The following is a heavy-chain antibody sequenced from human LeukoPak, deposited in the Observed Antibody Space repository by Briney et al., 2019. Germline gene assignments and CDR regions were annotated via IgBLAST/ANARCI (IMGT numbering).Heavy chain of an antibody. D-gene: IGHD4-17*01. CDR2: IDPNSGVT. V-gene: IGHV1-2*02. J-gene: IGHJ4*02. CDR3: ARANDDYGFDY. CDR1: GYTFTVYY. Sequence: ASVKVSCKASGYTFTVYYIHWVRQAPGQGLEWLGWIDPNSGVTNYAQKFQGRVTMTRDMSTSTVYMELSSLRSEDTAVYYCARANDDYGFDYWGQGTLVTVSS.